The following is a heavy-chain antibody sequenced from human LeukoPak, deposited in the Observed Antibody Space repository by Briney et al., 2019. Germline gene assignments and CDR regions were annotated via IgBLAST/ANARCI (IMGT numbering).Heavy chain of an antibody. CDR1: GYTFTGYY. D-gene: IGHD6-6*01. V-gene: IGHV1-2*02. J-gene: IGHJ6*03. CDR3: ARDQLGSSSSSIYYYYYMDV. Sequence: ASVKVSCKASGYTFTGYYMHWVRQAPGQGLEWMGWINPNSGGTNYAQKFQGRVTMTRDTSIGTAYMELSRLRSDDTAVYYCARDQLGSSSSSIYYYYYMDVWGKGTTVTVSS. CDR2: INPNSGGT.